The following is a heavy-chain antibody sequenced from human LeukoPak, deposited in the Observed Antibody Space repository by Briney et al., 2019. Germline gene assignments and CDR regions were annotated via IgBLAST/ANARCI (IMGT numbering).Heavy chain of an antibody. CDR3: VRVPHSVEGSMKAVFIHYFDY. J-gene: IGHJ4*02. CDR1: GGSFSGYY. V-gene: IGHV4-34*01. CDR2: INHSGST. Sequence: SETLSLTCAVYGGSFSGYYWSWIRQPPGKGLEWIGEINHSGSTNYNPSLKSRVTISVDTSKNQFSLKLGSVTAADTAVYYCVRVPHSVEGSMKAVFIHYFDYWGQGSLVTVSS. D-gene: IGHD3-22*01.